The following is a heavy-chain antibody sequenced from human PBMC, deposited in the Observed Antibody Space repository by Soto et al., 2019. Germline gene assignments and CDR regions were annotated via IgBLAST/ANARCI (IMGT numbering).Heavy chain of an antibody. CDR2: IKQDGSEK. V-gene: IGHV3-7*05. Sequence: EVQLVESGGGLVQPGGSLRLSCAASGFTFSSYWMSWVRQAPGKGLEWVANIKQDGSEKYYVDSVKGRFTISRDNAKNSLYLQMNSLRAEDTAVYYCARDLTIFGVVHWVYWGQGTLVTVSS. CDR1: GFTFSSYW. D-gene: IGHD3-3*01. J-gene: IGHJ4*02. CDR3: ARDLTIFGVVHWVY.